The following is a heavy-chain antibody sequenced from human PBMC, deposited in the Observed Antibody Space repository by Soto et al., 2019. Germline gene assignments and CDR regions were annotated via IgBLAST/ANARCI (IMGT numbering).Heavy chain of an antibody. CDR1: GYTFLVHH. D-gene: IGHD1-1*01. J-gene: IGHJ6*02. CDR2: VHPNSGGT. CDR3: AKEIQRGMDV. V-gene: IGHV1-2*02. Sequence: ASVKGSFTAAGYTFLVHHRHWLRQAPGQGLEWMGWVHPNSGGTNYAQSFEGRVTMTRDTSINTAYMELSRLTSDDTAVYYCAKEIQRGMDVWGHGTTV.